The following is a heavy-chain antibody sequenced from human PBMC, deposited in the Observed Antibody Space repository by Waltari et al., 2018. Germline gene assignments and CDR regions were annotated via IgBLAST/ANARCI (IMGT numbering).Heavy chain of an antibody. V-gene: IGHV1-24*01. J-gene: IGHJ6*02. D-gene: IGHD5-12*01. CDR3: ATGRIPEDGYKTRYYGMDV. CDR2: CDPEDGET. Sequence: QVQLVQSGAEVKKPGASVKVSCKVSGYTLTELSMHWVRQAPGKGLEWMGGCDPEDGETSYAQKYQGRVTMTEDTSTDTAYMELSSLRSEDTAVYYCATGRIPEDGYKTRYYGMDVWGQGTTVTVSS. CDR1: GYTLTELS.